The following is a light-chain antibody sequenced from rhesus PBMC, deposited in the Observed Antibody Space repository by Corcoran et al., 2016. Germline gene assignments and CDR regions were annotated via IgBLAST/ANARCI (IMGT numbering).Light chain of an antibody. CDR3: QQYSSSPPS. CDR2: KAS. Sequence: DIQMTQSPSSLSASVGDTVTITCRASQSISSWLAWYQQKPGKAPKLLIYKASTLQSGVPSRFSGSGSGTAVTLTISSLQSEDFATYYCQQYSSSPPSFGQGTKVEIK. CDR1: QSISSW. V-gene: IGKV1-22*01. J-gene: IGKJ2*01.